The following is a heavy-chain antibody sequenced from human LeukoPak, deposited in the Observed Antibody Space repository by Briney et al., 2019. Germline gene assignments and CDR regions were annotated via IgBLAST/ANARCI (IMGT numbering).Heavy chain of an antibody. D-gene: IGHD5-24*01. J-gene: IGHJ4*02. V-gene: IGHV3-53*01. CDR1: GFTVSSNY. CDR2: IYSGGST. Sequence: GGSLRLSCAASGFTVSSNYMSWVRQAPGKGLEWVSVIYSGGSTYYADSVKGRFTISRDNSKNTLYLQMNSLRAEDTAVYYCARDTYRDGYTYYFDYWDQGTLVTVSS. CDR3: ARDTYRDGYTYYFDY.